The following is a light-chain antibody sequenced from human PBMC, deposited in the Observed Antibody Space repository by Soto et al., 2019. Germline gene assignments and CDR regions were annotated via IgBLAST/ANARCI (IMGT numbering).Light chain of an antibody. CDR3: QQYDNRPLT. V-gene: IGKV1-33*01. Sequence: DIQMTQSPSSLSASVGDRVTITCQASQGISNYLNWYQQKPGKAPKLLIYDASNLETGVPSRFSGSGSGTDFTLTISSLQPEDIATYYCQQYDNRPLTFGGGTKVESK. CDR2: DAS. J-gene: IGKJ4*01. CDR1: QGISNY.